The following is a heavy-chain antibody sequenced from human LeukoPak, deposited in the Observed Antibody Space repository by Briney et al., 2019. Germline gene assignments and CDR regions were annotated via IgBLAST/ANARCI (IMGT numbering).Heavy chain of an antibody. D-gene: IGHD1-1*01. CDR2: ISGGGNT. CDR3: AKDGQLGSSDAFDI. V-gene: IGHV3-23*01. Sequence: PGGSLRLSCAASGFTFSSYAMSWVRQAPGKGLEWVSTISGGGNTFYADSVKGRFTISRDNSKNTAYLQMNSLRAEDTALYYCAKDGQLGSSDAFDIWGRGTMVTVSS. J-gene: IGHJ3*02. CDR1: GFTFSSYA.